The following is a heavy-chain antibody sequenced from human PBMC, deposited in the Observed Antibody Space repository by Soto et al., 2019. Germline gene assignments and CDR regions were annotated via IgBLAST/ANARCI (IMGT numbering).Heavy chain of an antibody. J-gene: IGHJ4*02. Sequence: PGESLKISCKGSGYSFTSYWIGWVRQMPGKGLEWMGIIYPGDSDTRYSPSFQGQVTISADKSISTAYLQWSSLKASDTAMYYCARLRPHSSGRLRYLDYWGQGTLVTVSS. CDR2: IYPGDSDT. CDR3: ARLRPHSSGRLRYLDY. V-gene: IGHV5-51*01. CDR1: GYSFTSYW. D-gene: IGHD6-19*01.